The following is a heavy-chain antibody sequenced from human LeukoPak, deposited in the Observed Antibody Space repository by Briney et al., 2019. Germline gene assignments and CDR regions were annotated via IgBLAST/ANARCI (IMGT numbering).Heavy chain of an antibody. Sequence: GGSLRLSFSASGFTFIYFYMTWSRQAPGKGLEWISYISSSGSTIYYADSVKGRFTISRDNGKNSLYLQMNSLSAEDTAVYFCAGGSGWLIDYWGQGTLVTISS. CDR3: AGGSGWLIDY. D-gene: IGHD6-19*01. J-gene: IGHJ4*02. CDR2: ISSSGSTI. CDR1: GFTFIYFY. V-gene: IGHV3-11*01.